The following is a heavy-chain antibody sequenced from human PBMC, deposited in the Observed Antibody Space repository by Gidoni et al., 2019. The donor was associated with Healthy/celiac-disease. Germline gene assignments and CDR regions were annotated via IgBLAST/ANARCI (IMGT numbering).Heavy chain of an antibody. CDR2: IYYSGST. J-gene: IGHJ4*02. D-gene: IGHD5-18*01. V-gene: IGHV4-39*01. Sequence: QLQLQESGPGLVKPSETLSLTCTVSGGSISSSSYYWGWIRQPPGKGLEWIGSIYYSGSTYYNPSLKSRVTISVDTSKNQFSLKLSSVTAADTAVYYCARHPIADTAMVFFDYWGQGTLVTVSS. CDR3: ARHPIADTAMVFFDY. CDR1: GGSISSSSYY.